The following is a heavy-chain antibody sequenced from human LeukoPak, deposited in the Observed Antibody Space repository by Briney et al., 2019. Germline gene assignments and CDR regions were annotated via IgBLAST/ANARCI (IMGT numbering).Heavy chain of an antibody. CDR2: IIPILGIA. CDR1: GGTFSSYA. V-gene: IGHV1-69*04. Sequence: SVKVSCKASGGTFSSYAISWVRQAPGQGLEWMGRIIPILGIANYAQKFQGRVTITADKSTSTAYMELSSLRSEDTAVYYCARIQRGYCSGGSCYFNWFDPWGQGTLVTVSS. CDR3: ARIQRGYCSGGSCYFNWFDP. J-gene: IGHJ5*02. D-gene: IGHD2-15*01.